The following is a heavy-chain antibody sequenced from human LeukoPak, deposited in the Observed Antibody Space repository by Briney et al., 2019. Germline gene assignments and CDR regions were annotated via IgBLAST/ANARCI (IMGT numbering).Heavy chain of an antibody. CDR2: IRGSCVYT. CDR1: GFTFSSYG. CDR3: ATKTSGTYGYFEY. D-gene: IGHD1-26*01. V-gene: IGHV3-23*01. Sequence: GESLRLSCAASGFTFSSYGMSWVRQTPWPGLDLVSVIRGSCVYTLYADSVKGRLTISRDNPKNTLYLQMNSLRAEDTAIYFCATKTSGTYGYFEYWGQGTLVTVSS. J-gene: IGHJ4*02.